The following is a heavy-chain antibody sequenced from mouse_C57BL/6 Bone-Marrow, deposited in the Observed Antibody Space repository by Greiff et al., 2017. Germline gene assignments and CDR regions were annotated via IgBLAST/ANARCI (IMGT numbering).Heavy chain of an antibody. Sequence: QVQLQQPGAELVKPGASVKLSCKASGYTFTSYWMHWVKPRPGQGLEWIGMIHPNSGITNYNEKFKSKATLTVDKSSSTAYMQLSSLTSEDSAVYYCARGPYYYGPFDYWGKGTTLTVSS. CDR3: ARGPYYYGPFDY. CDR2: IHPNSGIT. J-gene: IGHJ2*01. D-gene: IGHD1-1*01. CDR1: GYTFTSYW. V-gene: IGHV1-64*01.